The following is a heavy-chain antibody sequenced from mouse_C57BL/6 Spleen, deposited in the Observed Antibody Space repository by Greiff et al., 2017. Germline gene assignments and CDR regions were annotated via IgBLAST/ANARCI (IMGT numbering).Heavy chain of an antibody. CDR2: IYPGDGDT. CDR1: GYAFTSYW. Sequence: VQLQQSGAELVKPGASVKISCKASGYAFTSYWMNWVKQRPGKGLEWIGQIYPGDGDTNYNGQFKGKATLTADTSSSTAYMQLSSLTSEDSAVYVDASSHYYGSSYAMDYWGQGTSVTVSS. D-gene: IGHD1-1*01. CDR3: ASSHYYGSSYAMDY. V-gene: IGHV1-80*01. J-gene: IGHJ4*01.